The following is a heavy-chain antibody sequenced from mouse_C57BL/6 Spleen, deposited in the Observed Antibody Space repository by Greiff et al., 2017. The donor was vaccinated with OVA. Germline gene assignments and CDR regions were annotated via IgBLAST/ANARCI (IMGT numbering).Heavy chain of an antibody. CDR1: GYTFTSYW. CDR3: ARWGNYYAMDY. V-gene: IGHV1-72*01. J-gene: IGHJ4*01. Sequence: QVQLKQPGAELVKPGASVKLSCKASGYTFTSYWRHWVKQRPGRGLEWIGRIDPNSGGTKYNEKFKSKATLTVDKPSSTAYMQLSSLTSEDSAVYYCARWGNYYAMDYWGQGTSVTVSS. CDR2: IDPNSGGT.